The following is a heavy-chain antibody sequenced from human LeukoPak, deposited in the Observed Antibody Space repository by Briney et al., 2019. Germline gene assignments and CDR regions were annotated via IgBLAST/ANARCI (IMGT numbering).Heavy chain of an antibody. V-gene: IGHV3-74*01. CDR3: VSFYETN. J-gene: IGHJ4*02. D-gene: IGHD2-2*01. CDR2: IKSDGSST. Sequence: PGGSLRLSCAASGFTFSNYWMHWVRQAPGEALMWVSRIKSDGSSTTYADSVKGRFTISRDNAKNTVYLQMNNLRTEDTAVYYCVSFYETNWGRGTLVTVSS. CDR1: GFTFSNYW.